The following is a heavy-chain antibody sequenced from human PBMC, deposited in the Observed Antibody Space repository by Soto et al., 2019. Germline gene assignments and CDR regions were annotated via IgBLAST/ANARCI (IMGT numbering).Heavy chain of an antibody. CDR3: ARVGRGSYPYYFDY. CDR1: GGSISSGGYS. CDR2: IYHSGST. J-gene: IGHJ4*02. Sequence: QLQLQESGSGLVKPSQTLSLTCAVSGGSISSGGYSWSWIRQPPGKGLEWIGYIYHSGSTYYNPSLKSRVTISVDRSKNQFSLKLSSVTAADTAVYYCARVGRGSYPYYFDYWGQGTLVTVSS. V-gene: IGHV4-30-2*01. D-gene: IGHD1-26*01.